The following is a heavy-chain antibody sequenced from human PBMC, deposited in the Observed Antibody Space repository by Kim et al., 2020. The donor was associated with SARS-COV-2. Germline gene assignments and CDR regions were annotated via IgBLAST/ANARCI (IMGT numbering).Heavy chain of an antibody. CDR3: ARADYSIAVAGRVYWFDP. CDR1: GGSISSYY. J-gene: IGHJ5*02. D-gene: IGHD6-19*01. V-gene: IGHV4-59*01. Sequence: SETLSLTCTVSGGSISSYYWSWIRQPPGKGLEWIGYIYYSGSTNYNPSLKSRVTISVDTSKNQFSLKLSSVTAADTAVYYCARADYSIAVAGRVYWFDPWGQGTLVTVSS. CDR2: IYYSGST.